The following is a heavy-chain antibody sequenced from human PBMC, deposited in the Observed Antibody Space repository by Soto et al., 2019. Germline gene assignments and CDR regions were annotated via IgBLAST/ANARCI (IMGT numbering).Heavy chain of an antibody. J-gene: IGHJ5*02. Sequence: VKVSSNASGYPLSNYGITWVRQAPGQPLEWLGWISLYSDGTNYAQKFQGRVSMTTDTSTTTAYMELRSLRSDDTAVYYCERVAPGAEAWFGPWGQGTLVTVSS. D-gene: IGHD2-2*01. V-gene: IGHV1-18*01. CDR3: ERVAPGAEAWFGP. CDR2: ISLYSDGT. CDR1: GYPLSNYG.